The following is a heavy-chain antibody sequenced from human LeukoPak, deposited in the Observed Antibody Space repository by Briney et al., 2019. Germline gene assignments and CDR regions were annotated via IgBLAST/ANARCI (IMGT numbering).Heavy chain of an antibody. D-gene: IGHD5-12*01. CDR2: IKEDGSEK. V-gene: IGHV3-7*01. J-gene: IGHJ4*02. CDR3: ASSGYSGYGTFDY. Sequence: PGGSLRLSCAASGFTFSSYWMSWVRQAPGKGLEWVANIKEDGSEKYYVDSVKGRFTISRDNAKNTLYLQMNSLRAEDTAVYYCASSGYSGYGTFDYWGQGTLVTVSS. CDR1: GFTFSSYW.